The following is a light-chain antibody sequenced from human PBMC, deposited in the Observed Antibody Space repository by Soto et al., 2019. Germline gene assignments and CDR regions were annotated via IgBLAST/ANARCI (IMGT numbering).Light chain of an antibody. V-gene: IGKV1-5*01. CDR2: DAS. CDR3: QQYNSFPYT. CDR1: QSISSW. Sequence: DIQMTQSPSTLSASVGDRVTITCRASQSISSWLAWYQQTAGKAPKLLIYDASSLESGVPSRFTGSASGTAFTLTISSLQPDDFATHYCQQYNSFPYTFGQGTKLEIK. J-gene: IGKJ2*01.